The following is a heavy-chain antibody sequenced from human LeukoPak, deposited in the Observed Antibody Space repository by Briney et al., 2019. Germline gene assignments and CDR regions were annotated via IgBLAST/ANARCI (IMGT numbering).Heavy chain of an antibody. CDR1: GASIRTYS. CDR2: IYYSGST. CDR3: ARVLREQYYRSGGHHPWFDP. D-gene: IGHD3-10*01. Sequence: YPSETLSLTCTVSGASIRTYSWSWIRQPPGRGLDWIAYIYYSGSTTYNPSLKSRVTISVDTSKNQFSLNLSSVTAADTAVYYCARVLREQYYRSGGHHPWFDPWGQGTLVTVSS. V-gene: IGHV4-59*01. J-gene: IGHJ5*02.